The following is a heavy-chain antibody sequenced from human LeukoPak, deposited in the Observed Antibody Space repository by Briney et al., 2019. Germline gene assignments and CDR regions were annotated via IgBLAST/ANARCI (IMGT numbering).Heavy chain of an antibody. CDR3: ASNQLGGVFDY. CDR2: IIPIFGTA. D-gene: IGHD3-16*01. CDR1: GGTFSSYA. V-gene: IGHV1-69*13. J-gene: IGHJ4*02. Sequence: SVKVSRKASGGTFSSYAISWVRQAPGQGLEWMGGIIPIFGTANYAQKFQGRVTITADESTSTAYMELSSLRSEDTAVYYCASNQLGGVFDYWGQGTLVTVSS.